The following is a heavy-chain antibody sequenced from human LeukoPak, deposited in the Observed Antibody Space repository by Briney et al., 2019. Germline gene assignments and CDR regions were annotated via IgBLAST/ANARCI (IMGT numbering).Heavy chain of an antibody. D-gene: IGHD5-12*01. CDR2: ISGSGGST. Sequence: GGSLRPSCAASGFTFSSYAMSWVRQAPGKGLEWVSAISGSGGSTYYADSVKGRFTISRDNSKNTLYLQMNSLRAEDTAVYYCAKVSEDIVASPFDYWGQGTLVTVSS. J-gene: IGHJ4*02. CDR1: GFTFSSYA. V-gene: IGHV3-23*01. CDR3: AKVSEDIVASPFDY.